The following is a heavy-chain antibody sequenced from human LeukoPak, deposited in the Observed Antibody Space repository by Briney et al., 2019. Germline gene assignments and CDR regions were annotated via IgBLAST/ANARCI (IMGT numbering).Heavy chain of an antibody. CDR2: ITVNNGYT. Sequence: ASVKVSCKAAGYTFTSHGFIWLRQAPGQGLEWMGWITVNNGYTKYAQELQGRVTMTTDTSTSTAYMELRSLRSDDTAVYYCARDGRRAEYYDFWSGYYPYSFDPWGQGTLVTVSS. V-gene: IGHV1-18*01. J-gene: IGHJ5*02. D-gene: IGHD3-3*01. CDR3: ARDGRRAEYYDFWSGYYPYSFDP. CDR1: GYTFTSHG.